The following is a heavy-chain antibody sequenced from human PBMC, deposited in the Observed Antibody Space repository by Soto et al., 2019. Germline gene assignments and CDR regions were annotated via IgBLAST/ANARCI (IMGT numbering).Heavy chain of an antibody. CDR3: ARSAVGFDFWSAYQGWFDP. J-gene: IGHJ5*02. Sequence: ASETLSLTCTVSGGSISSYYWSWIRQPPGKGLEWIGFISYSGTTNYNPSLRSRVTISIDTSQNQFSLKLSSVTAADTAVYYCARSAVGFDFWSAYQGWFDPWGQGTLVTVSS. D-gene: IGHD3-3*01. V-gene: IGHV4-59*01. CDR1: GGSISSYY. CDR2: ISYSGTT.